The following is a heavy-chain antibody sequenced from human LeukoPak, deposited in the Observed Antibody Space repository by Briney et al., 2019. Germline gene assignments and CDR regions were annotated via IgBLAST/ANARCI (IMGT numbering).Heavy chain of an antibody. J-gene: IGHJ4*02. CDR2: INPSGGST. V-gene: IGHV1-46*01. CDR3: ARESVDGYNLGYFDH. Sequence: GASVKVSCKASGYTFTSYYMHWVRQAPGQGLEWMGIINPSGGSTSYAQKFQGRVTMTRDTSTSTVYMELSSLRSEDTAVYYCARESVDGYNLGYFDHWGQGTLVTVSS. CDR1: GYTFTSYY. D-gene: IGHD5-24*01.